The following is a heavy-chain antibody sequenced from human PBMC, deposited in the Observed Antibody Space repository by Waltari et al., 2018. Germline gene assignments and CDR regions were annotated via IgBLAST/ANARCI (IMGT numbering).Heavy chain of an antibody. CDR2: IYSGGST. Sequence: EVQLLESGGGLVQPGGSLRLSCAASGFTFSSYAMSWVRQAPGKGLEWVSVIYSGGSTYYADSVKGRFTISRDNSKNTLYLQMNSLRAEDTAVYYCAKTPVGYCGGSCSYWGQGTLVTVSS. D-gene: IGHD2-15*01. CDR3: AKTPVGYCGGSCSY. J-gene: IGHJ4*02. V-gene: IGHV3-23*03. CDR1: GFTFSSYA.